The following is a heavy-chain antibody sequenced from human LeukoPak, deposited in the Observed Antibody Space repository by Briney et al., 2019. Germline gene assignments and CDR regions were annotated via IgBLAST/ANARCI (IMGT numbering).Heavy chain of an antibody. V-gene: IGHV3-23*01. J-gene: IGHJ4*02. CDR1: GFTFSSYA. CDR3: AKDYTYYYGSGSYYNHRGYFDH. Sequence: PGGSLRLSCAASGFTFSSYAMSWVRQASGKGLEWVSAISGSGGSTYYADSVKGRFTISRDNSKNTLYLQMNSLRAEDTAVYYCAKDYTYYYGSGSYYNHRGYFDHWGQGTLVTVSS. CDR2: ISGSGGST. D-gene: IGHD3-10*01.